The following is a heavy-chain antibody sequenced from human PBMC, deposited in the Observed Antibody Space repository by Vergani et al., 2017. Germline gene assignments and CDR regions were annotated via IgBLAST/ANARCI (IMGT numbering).Heavy chain of an antibody. Sequence: EVQLVESGGGLVKPGGSLRLSCAASGFTFSSYSMNWVRQAPGKGLEWVSSISSSSSYIYYADSVKGRFTISRDNAKNSLYLQMNSLRAEDTAVYYCAKDYLGFGEGYYGMDVWGQGTTVTVSS. J-gene: IGHJ6*02. D-gene: IGHD3-10*01. CDR3: AKDYLGFGEGYYGMDV. CDR1: GFTFSSYS. V-gene: IGHV3-21*01. CDR2: ISSSSSYI.